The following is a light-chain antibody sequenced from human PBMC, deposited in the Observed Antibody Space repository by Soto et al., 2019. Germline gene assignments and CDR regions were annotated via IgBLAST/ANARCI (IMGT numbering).Light chain of an antibody. V-gene: IGLV2-14*01. CDR3: SSYTSQNTAI. Sequence: QSALTQPASVSGSPGQSITISCTGTSTDVGFYNYVSWYQQHPGKAPKLMIYEVSNRPSGVSNRFSGSKSGNTASLTISGLQPEDEADYYCSSYTSQNTAIFGGGTKVTVL. J-gene: IGLJ2*01. CDR2: EVS. CDR1: STDVGFYNY.